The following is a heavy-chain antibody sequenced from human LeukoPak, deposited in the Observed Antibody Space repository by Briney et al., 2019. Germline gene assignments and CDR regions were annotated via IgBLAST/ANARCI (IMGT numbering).Heavy chain of an antibody. Sequence: GGSLRLSCAASGFTFSDYWMSWVRQAPGKGLEWVTNIKEDGSEKYYVDSVKGRFTISRDNAKNSLYLQMDSLKAEDTAVNYCARDYPPPPVAGPYYFDYWGQGTLVTVSS. CDR3: ARDYPPPPVAGPYYFDY. CDR1: GFTFSDYW. V-gene: IGHV3-7*05. CDR2: IKEDGSEK. J-gene: IGHJ4*02. D-gene: IGHD6-19*01.